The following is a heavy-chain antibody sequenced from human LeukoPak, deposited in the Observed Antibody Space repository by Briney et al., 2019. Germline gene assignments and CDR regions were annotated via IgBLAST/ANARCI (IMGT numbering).Heavy chain of an antibody. CDR2: IYYSGST. J-gene: IGHJ4*02. Sequence: SETLSLTCTVSGGSISSYYWSWIRQPPGKGLEWIGYIYYSGSTNYNPSLKSRVTISVDTSKSQFSLKLSSVTAADTAVYYCARHRHSWYYFDYWGQGTLVTVSS. CDR3: ARHRHSWYYFDY. D-gene: IGHD6-13*01. V-gene: IGHV4-59*08. CDR1: GGSISSYY.